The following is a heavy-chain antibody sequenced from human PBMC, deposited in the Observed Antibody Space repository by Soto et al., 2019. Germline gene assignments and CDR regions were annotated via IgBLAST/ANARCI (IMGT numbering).Heavy chain of an antibody. CDR3: AKGFVDYGDYENFYYYGMDV. Sequence: QVQLVESGGGVVQPGRSLRLSCAASGFTFSSYGMHWVRQAPGQGLEWVAVISYDGTYKYYAGPVKGRFTISRDSSKNTVDLHMNSLRAEDTAVYFCAKGFVDYGDYENFYYYGMDVWGQGTTVTVSS. J-gene: IGHJ6*02. CDR2: ISYDGTYK. D-gene: IGHD4-17*01. V-gene: IGHV3-30*18. CDR1: GFTFSSYG.